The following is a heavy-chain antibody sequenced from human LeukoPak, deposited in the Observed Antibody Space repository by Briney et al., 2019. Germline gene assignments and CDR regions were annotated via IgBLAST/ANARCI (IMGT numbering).Heavy chain of an antibody. CDR3: ARDRVGATTNFDY. Sequence: GGSLRLSCVASGLIFSRYGMHWVRQAPGKGLEWVTFIRYDGSKTYYVDSVKGRFTISRDNSKNTLYLQMNSLRAEDTAVYYCARDRVGATTNFDYWGQGTLVTVSS. J-gene: IGHJ4*02. CDR1: GLIFSRYG. D-gene: IGHD1-26*01. V-gene: IGHV3-30*02. CDR2: IRYDGSKT.